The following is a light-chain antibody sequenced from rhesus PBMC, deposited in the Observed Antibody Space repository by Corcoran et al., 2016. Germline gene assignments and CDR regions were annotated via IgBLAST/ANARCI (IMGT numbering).Light chain of an antibody. Sequence: DIQMTQSPSSLSASVGDRVTITCQASQGISNWLAWYQQKPGRAPKLLIYAASRLQSGVPSRFSGSGSGTEFTLTISRRQPEDFATYYCQQHNTNPLTFGGGTKVELK. CDR2: AAS. CDR3: QQHNTNPLT. J-gene: IGKJ4*01. CDR1: QGISNW. V-gene: IGKV1-33*02.